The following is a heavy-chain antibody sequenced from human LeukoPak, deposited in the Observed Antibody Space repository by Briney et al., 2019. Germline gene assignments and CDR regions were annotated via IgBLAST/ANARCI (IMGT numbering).Heavy chain of an antibody. J-gene: IGHJ6*02. CDR2: ITANNGDT. CDR3: ARGSGRRPPDV. D-gene: IGHD3-10*01. CDR1: GYTFTSYG. Sequence: ASVKVSCKGSGYTFTSYGVTWVRQAPGQGLEWMGWITANNGDTTYAQKLQGRVSMTTDTSTRTAYMELRSLRSDDTAVYYCARGSGRRPPDVWGQGTTVTVSS. V-gene: IGHV1-18*01.